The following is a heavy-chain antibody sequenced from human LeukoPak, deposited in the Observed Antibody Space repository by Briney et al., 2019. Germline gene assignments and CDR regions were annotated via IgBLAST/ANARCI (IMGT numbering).Heavy chain of an antibody. D-gene: IGHD6-13*01. V-gene: IGHV3-7*03. CDR2: IRQDGDTK. CDR3: ARSLPYGTTWYGRSDF. J-gene: IGHJ4*02. Sequence: GSLRLSCAASGFPFNAYWMTWVRQAPGKGLEWVANIRQDGDTKYYVDSVKGRFTISRDNAMNSLYLQMNSLRAEDTAIYYCARSLPYGTTWYGRSDFWGQGTLVTVSS. CDR1: GFPFNAYW.